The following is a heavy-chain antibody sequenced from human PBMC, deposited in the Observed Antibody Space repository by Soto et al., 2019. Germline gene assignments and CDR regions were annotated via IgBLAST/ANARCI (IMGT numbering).Heavy chain of an antibody. J-gene: IGHJ4*02. Sequence: EVQLVEAGGGLVQPGGSLRLSCAASGFTVSRNYMTWVRQAPGEGPEWVSTIASGDRTYYGDYVKGRFTISRENSKNTRYLKMNSRRDDDTAVYYCASGYCSVGSCYPAYWGQGTLVTVYS. CDR1: GFTVSRNY. CDR3: ASGYCSVGSCYPAY. V-gene: IGHV3-66*01. CDR2: IASGDRT. D-gene: IGHD2-15*01.